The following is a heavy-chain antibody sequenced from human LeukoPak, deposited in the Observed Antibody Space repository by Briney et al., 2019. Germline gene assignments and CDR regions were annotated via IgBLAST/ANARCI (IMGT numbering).Heavy chain of an antibody. Sequence: ASVKVSCKASGGTFSSYTISWVRQAPGQGLEWMGRIIPILGIANYAQKFQGRVMITADKSTSTAYMELSSLRSEDTAVYYCVVVVPAAPVHDAFDIWGQGTMVTVSS. CDR1: GGTFSSYT. CDR3: VVVVPAAPVHDAFDI. J-gene: IGHJ3*02. D-gene: IGHD2-2*01. CDR2: IIPILGIA. V-gene: IGHV1-69*02.